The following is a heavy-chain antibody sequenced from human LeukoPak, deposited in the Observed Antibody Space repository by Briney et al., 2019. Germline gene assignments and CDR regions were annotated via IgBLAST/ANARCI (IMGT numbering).Heavy chain of an antibody. CDR1: GGSISSSSYY. Sequence: SETLSLTCTVSGGSISSSSYYWGWIRQPPGKGPEWIGSIYYSGSTYYNPSLKSRVTISVDTSKNQFSLKLSSVTAADTAVYYCARQTAGLGSFYFDYWGQGTLVTVSS. CDR3: ARQTAGLGSFYFDY. CDR2: IYYSGST. D-gene: IGHD6-13*01. J-gene: IGHJ4*02. V-gene: IGHV4-39*01.